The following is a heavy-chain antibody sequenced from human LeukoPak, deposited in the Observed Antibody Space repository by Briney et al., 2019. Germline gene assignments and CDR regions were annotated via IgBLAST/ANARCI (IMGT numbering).Heavy chain of an antibody. D-gene: IGHD3-3*01. CDR2: ISSSGSTI. J-gene: IGHJ4*02. V-gene: IGHV3-11*01. CDR3: ATPYDFWSGYHDY. Sequence: LSLTCAVYGGSFSGYYWSWIRQAPGKGLEWVSYISSSGSTIYYADSVKGRFTISRDNAKNSLYLQMNSLRAEDTAVYYCATPYDFWSGYHDYWGQGTLVTVSS. CDR1: GGSFSGYY.